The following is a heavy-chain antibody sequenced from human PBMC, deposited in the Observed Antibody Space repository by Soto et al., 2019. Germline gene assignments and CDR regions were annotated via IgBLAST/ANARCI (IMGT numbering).Heavy chain of an antibody. D-gene: IGHD1-26*01. V-gene: IGHV4-31*03. J-gene: IGHJ4*02. Sequence: SETLSLTCQVSGDSVSSGRDFWSWIRQHPGMALEWIGYISYSGTTYYTPSLRSRVSISIDTSQNQFSLRLDSVTAADTAVYYCARGRPMLGAKAFFDYWGQGTRVTVSS. CDR3: ARGRPMLGAKAFFDY. CDR2: ISYSGTT. CDR1: GDSVSSGRDF.